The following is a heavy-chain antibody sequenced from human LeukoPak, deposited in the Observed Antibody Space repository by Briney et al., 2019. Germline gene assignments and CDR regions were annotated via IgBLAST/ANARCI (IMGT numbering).Heavy chain of an antibody. CDR2: IIPIFGTA. J-gene: IGHJ3*02. CDR3: ARERDYGGNSDAFDI. D-gene: IGHD4-23*01. CDR1: GGTFSSYA. V-gene: IGHV1-69*05. Sequence: ASVRVSCKASGGTFSSYAISWVRQAPGQGLEWMGGIIPIFGTANYAQKFQGRVTITTDESTSTAYMELSSLRSEHTAVYYCARERDYGGNSDAFDIWGQGTMVTVSS.